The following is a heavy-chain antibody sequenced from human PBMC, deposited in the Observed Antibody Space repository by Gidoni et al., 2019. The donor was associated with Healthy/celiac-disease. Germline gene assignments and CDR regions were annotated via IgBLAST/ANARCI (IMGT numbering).Heavy chain of an antibody. Sequence: QVQLVQSGAEVKKPGSSVKVSCKASGGYFSSYAISWVRQGPGQGLEWMGGIIPICGTANYAQKVQGRVTITADKSTSTAYMELSSLRSEDAAVYYCARRRLTPGNWFDPWGQGTLVTVSS. J-gene: IGHJ5*02. V-gene: IGHV1-69*06. CDR3: ARRRLTPGNWFDP. CDR2: IIPICGTA. CDR1: GGYFSSYA.